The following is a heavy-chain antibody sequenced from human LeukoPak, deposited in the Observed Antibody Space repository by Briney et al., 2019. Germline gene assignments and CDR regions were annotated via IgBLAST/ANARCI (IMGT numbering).Heavy chain of an antibody. J-gene: IGHJ4*02. CDR2: INAGNGNT. V-gene: IGHV1-3*01. CDR1: GYTFTNYA. D-gene: IGHD2-2*01. CDR3: ARVFCSSTSCYDDY. Sequence: ASVKVSCKGSGYTFTNYAVHWVRQAPGQRLEWMGWINAGNGNTKYSQKFQGRVTITRDTSASTAYMELSSLRSEDTAVYYCARVFCSSTSCYDDYWGQGTLVTVSS.